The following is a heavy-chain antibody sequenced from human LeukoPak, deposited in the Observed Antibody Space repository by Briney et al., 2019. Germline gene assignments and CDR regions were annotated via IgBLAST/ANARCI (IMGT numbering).Heavy chain of an antibody. Sequence: ASVKVSCKASGYTFTGYYMHWVRQAPGQGLEWMGWINRNSGGTNYAQKFQGRVTMTRDTSISTAYMELSRLRSDDTAVYYCARGRMGVLYYYDSSGYYDHWGQGTLVTVSS. CDR2: INRNSGGT. CDR1: GYTFTGYY. D-gene: IGHD3-22*01. CDR3: ARGRMGVLYYYDSSGYYDH. V-gene: IGHV1-2*02. J-gene: IGHJ5*02.